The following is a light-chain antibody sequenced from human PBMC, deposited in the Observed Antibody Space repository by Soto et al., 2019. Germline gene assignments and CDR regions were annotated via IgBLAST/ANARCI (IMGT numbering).Light chain of an antibody. CDR3: QPRLHWPLT. Sequence: DIVLTQSPATLSLSPGDRVTLSCRASQTVGRFLSWYQHSPGQGPRLLVYDASNRATGVPARFSGSGSETDLTLTSSSLEFEDCAVYYGQPRLHWPLTFGQGTRLELK. V-gene: IGKV3-11*01. CDR2: DAS. J-gene: IGKJ5*01. CDR1: QTVGRF.